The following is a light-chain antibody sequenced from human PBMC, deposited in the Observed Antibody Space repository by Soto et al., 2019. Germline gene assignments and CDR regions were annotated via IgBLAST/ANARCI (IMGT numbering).Light chain of an antibody. CDR3: QQLNSYPFT. J-gene: IGKJ3*01. CDR1: QGISSY. V-gene: IGKV1-9*01. CDR2: SAS. Sequence: IQLTQSPSSLSASVGDRVTITCRASQGISSYLAWYQQKPGKAPKLLIYSASTLQSGVPSSFMGSGSGPDFTLPISSLQPEDFATYFCQQLNSYPFTFGPGTTVDIK.